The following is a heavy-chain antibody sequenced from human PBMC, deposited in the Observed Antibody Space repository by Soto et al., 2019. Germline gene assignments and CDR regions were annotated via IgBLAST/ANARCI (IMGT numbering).Heavy chain of an antibody. CDR2: MDPNSGST. J-gene: IGHJ6*02. Sequence: QAQLVQSGAEVKKPGASVKVSCKASGCTFTSYDINWVRQAPGQGLEWLGWMDPNSGSTGYAQNFQSRVTMTRNISINTAHMELSSLRSEDTAVYYCARERKFDFWRKGLDVWGQGTTVTVSS. V-gene: IGHV1-8*01. D-gene: IGHD3-3*01. CDR3: ARERKFDFWRKGLDV. CDR1: GCTFTSYD.